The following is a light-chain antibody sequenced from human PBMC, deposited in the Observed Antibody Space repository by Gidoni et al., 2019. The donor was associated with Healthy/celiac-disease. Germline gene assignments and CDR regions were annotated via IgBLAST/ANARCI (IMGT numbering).Light chain of an antibody. CDR1: QNISSY. CDR2: AAS. V-gene: IGKV1-39*01. CDR3: QQSYRTPYS. Sequence: DIQMTQSPSSLSASVGDRVTITCRASQNISSYLNWYQQKPGKAPKLLIYAASSLQSGVPSRFSGSGSGTDFTLTISSLQPEDFATYYCQQSYRTPYSFGQGTKLEIK. J-gene: IGKJ2*03.